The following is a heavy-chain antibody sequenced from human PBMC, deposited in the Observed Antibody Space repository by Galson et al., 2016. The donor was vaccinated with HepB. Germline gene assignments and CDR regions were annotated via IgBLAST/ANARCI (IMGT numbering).Heavy chain of an antibody. CDR3: ARVARDSSGYYYGYFDY. CDR2: IIPIFCTA. V-gene: IGHV1-69*13. CDR1: GGTFSSYA. J-gene: IGHJ4*02. Sequence: SVKVSCKASGGTFSSYAISWVRQAPGQGLEWMGGIIPIFCTANYAQKFQGRVTITADESTGTAYMELCSLRSEDTAVYYCARVARDSSGYYYGYFDYWGQGTLVTVSS. D-gene: IGHD3-22*01.